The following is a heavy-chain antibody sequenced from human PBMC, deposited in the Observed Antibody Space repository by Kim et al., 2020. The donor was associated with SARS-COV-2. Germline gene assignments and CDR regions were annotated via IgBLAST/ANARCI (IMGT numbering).Heavy chain of an antibody. J-gene: IGHJ5*02. CDR3: AGEFCGGDCYPTTNWFDP. V-gene: IGHV3-11*06. CDR2: ISSSSSYT. D-gene: IGHD2-21*01. CDR1: GCTCSGYY. Sequence: GGSLRLSCAASGCTCSGYYRSWIRQAPGKGLEWVAYISSSSSYTNYADSVRGRFTISRDNAKNSLHLQMNSLRAEDTAVYYCAGEFCGGDCYPTTNWFDPWGQGTLVTVSS.